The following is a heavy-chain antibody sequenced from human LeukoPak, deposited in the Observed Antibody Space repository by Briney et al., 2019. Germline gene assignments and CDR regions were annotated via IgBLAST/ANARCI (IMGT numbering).Heavy chain of an antibody. D-gene: IGHD3-22*01. CDR1: GFTFSSYS. CDR3: VTYYYDSSCSPPTNFDY. J-gene: IGHJ4*02. Sequence: PGGSLRLSCAASGFTFSSYSMNWVRQAPGKGLEWVSSISSSSSYIYYADSVKGRFTISRDNAKNSLYLQMNSLRAEDTAVYYCVTYYYDSSCSPPTNFDYWGQGTLVTVSS. V-gene: IGHV3-21*01. CDR2: ISSSSSYI.